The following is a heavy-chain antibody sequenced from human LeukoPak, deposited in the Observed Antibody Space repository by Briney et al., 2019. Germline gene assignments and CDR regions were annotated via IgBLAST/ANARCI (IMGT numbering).Heavy chain of an antibody. CDR3: ARGSDTAMVLFYYFDY. Sequence: GGSLRLSCAASGFTFDDYDLNWVRQAPGKGLEWVSGISWNGRNTAYAESLKGRFTISRDNAKNSLYLQMNTLRAEDTAVYYCARGSDTAMVLFYYFDYWGQGTLVTVSS. J-gene: IGHJ4*02. CDR2: ISWNGRNT. CDR1: GFTFDDYD. D-gene: IGHD5-18*01. V-gene: IGHV3-20*04.